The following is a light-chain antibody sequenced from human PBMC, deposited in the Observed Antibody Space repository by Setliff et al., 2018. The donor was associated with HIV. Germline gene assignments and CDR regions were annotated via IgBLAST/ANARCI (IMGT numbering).Light chain of an antibody. J-gene: IGLJ1*01. CDR3: SSYTTNTTFV. CDR1: SSDVGNYNY. CDR2: EVT. Sequence: QSVLTQPASVSGSPGQSITISCTGTSSDVGNYNYVSWYQQQPGKAPKLMIYEVTYRPSGVSNRFSGSKSGNTASLTISGLQAEDEADYYCSSYTTNTTFVFGTGTKVTV. V-gene: IGLV2-14*01.